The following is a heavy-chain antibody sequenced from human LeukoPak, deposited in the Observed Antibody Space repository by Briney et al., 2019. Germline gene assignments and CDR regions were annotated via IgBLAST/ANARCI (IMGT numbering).Heavy chain of an antibody. J-gene: IGHJ4*02. D-gene: IGHD3-22*01. V-gene: IGHV3-74*01. CDR2: INNDGNST. CDR3: ARDHDSSGYYGMDY. Sequence: GGSLRLSCAASGFTFSSYQMHWVRQASGKGLEWVSRINNDGNSTSYAYSVKGRFTISRDNAKNTQYLHMNSLGVEDMAVYDCARDHDSSGYYGMDYWGRGPVVTVSS. CDR1: GFTFSSYQ.